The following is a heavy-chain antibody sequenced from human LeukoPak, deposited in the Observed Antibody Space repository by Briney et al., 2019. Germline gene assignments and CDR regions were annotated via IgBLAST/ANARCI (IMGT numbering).Heavy chain of an antibody. J-gene: IGHJ5*02. D-gene: IGHD5-18*01. V-gene: IGHV4-59*11. CDR3: ARMGYSYGYNWFDP. CDR2: IYYSGST. Sequence: KPAETLSLTCSVSGGSISTHYWSWIRQPPGKGLEWNGYIYYSGSTNYNPSLKSRVTISVDTSKNQFSLKLSSVTAADTAVYYCARMGYSYGYNWFDPWGQGTLVTVSS. CDR1: GGSISTHY.